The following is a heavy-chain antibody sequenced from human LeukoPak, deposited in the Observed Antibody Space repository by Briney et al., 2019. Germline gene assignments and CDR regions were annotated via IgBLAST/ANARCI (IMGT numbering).Heavy chain of an antibody. CDR2: IIPILGIA. V-gene: IGHV1-69*04. CDR1: LGTFSSYA. D-gene: IGHD2-8*01. J-gene: IGHJ3*01. CDR3: ARSVFYHGVFDL. Sequence: ASVKVSCKASLGTFSSYAISWGRQAPGQGREWMGRIIPILGIANYAQKFQGRVTITSDKSTSTAYIEPSSLRSEDTAVYYCARSVFYHGVFDLWGQGTMVTVSS.